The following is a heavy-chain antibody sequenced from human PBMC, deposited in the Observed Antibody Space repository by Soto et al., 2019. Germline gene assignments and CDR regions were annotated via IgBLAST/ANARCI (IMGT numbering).Heavy chain of an antibody. V-gene: IGHV4-59*01. Sequence: QVQLQESGPGLVKPSETLSLTCTVSGGSISSYYWSWIRQPPGKGLEWIGYIYYSGSTNYNPSLKSRVTISVDTSKNQFSLKLSSVTAADTAVYYCARAVRYLDRGPFDYWGQGTLVTVSS. J-gene: IGHJ4*02. D-gene: IGHD3-9*01. CDR3: ARAVRYLDRGPFDY. CDR1: GGSISSYY. CDR2: IYYSGST.